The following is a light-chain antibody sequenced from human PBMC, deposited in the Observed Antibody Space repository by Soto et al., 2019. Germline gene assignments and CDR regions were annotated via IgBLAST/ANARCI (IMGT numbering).Light chain of an antibody. CDR1: ETIGMTS. Sequence: EIVLTQSPGTLSLSPGERATLSCTASETIGMTSLAWYQQKPGQAPRLVIYGASNTAFGIPDRFSGSTSGTVFNLSISRLEPEDSAVYHCLQHGSAPYTFGQGTRLEIK. J-gene: IGKJ2*01. V-gene: IGKV3-20*01. CDR3: LQHGSAPYT. CDR2: GAS.